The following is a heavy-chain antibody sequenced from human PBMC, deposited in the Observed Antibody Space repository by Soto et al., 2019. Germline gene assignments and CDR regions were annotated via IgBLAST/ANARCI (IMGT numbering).Heavy chain of an antibody. V-gene: IGHV1-46*01. CDR2: INPSDGGK. J-gene: IGHJ4*02. D-gene: IGHD3-22*01. Sequence: ASVKVSCKASGYTFTYYYIHWVQQATGQGLEWMGLINPSDGGKNYAQKFQGRVTMTRDTSTSTVYMELSSLRSEVTAMYSCARDRQSSAPFDYWGQGTLVTVSS. CDR3: ARDRQSSAPFDY. CDR1: GYTFTYYY.